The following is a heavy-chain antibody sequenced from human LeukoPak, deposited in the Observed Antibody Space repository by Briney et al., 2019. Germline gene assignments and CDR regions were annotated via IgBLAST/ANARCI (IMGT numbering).Heavy chain of an antibody. CDR1: GGSISSYY. Sequence: KPSETLSLTCTVSGGSISSYYWSWIRQPPGKGLEWIGYIYYSGSTNYNPSLKSRVTISVDTSKNQFSLKLSSVTAADTAVYYCARHDGGSPYALDIWGQGTMVTVSS. J-gene: IGHJ3*02. V-gene: IGHV4-59*08. CDR3: ARHDGGSPYALDI. D-gene: IGHD1-26*01. CDR2: IYYSGST.